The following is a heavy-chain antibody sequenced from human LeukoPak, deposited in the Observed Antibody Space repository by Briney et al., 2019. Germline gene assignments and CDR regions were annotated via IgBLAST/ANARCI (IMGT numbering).Heavy chain of an antibody. Sequence: GGSLRLSCAASGFTLSDYYMSWIRQAPGRGLEWVSYISSSGSTIYYADSVKGRFTISRDNAKNSLYLQMNSLRAEDTAVYYCARDRDGDYAFDYWGQGTLVTVSS. J-gene: IGHJ4*02. CDR1: GFTLSDYY. CDR3: ARDRDGDYAFDY. CDR2: ISSSGSTI. D-gene: IGHD4-17*01. V-gene: IGHV3-11*01.